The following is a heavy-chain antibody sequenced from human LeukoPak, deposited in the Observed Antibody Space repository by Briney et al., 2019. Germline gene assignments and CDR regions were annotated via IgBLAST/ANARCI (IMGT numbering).Heavy chain of an antibody. CDR2: SSSSYI. V-gene: IGHV3-21*01. CDR3: ARDRRSGYSSGWPRFDY. J-gene: IGHJ4*02. Sequence: SSSSYIYYADSVKGRFTISRDNAKNSLYLQMNSLRAEDTAVYYCARDRRSGYSSGWPRFDYWGQGTLVTVSS. D-gene: IGHD6-19*01.